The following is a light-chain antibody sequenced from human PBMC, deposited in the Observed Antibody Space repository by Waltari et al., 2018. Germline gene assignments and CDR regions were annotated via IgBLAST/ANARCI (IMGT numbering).Light chain of an antibody. V-gene: IGLV1-40*01. CDR1: SSNIGAGYA. CDR3: QSYDSSLSGVL. J-gene: IGLJ2*01. Sequence: QSVLTQPPSVSGAPGQRITISCTGTSSNIGAGYAVHWYLQLPGTAPKLLIRGNNNRPSGVPDRFSASKSDTSASLAITGLQAEDEADYYCQSYDSSLSGVLFGGGTKLTVL. CDR2: GNN.